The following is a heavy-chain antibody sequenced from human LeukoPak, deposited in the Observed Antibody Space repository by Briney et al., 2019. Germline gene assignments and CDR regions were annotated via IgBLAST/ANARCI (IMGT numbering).Heavy chain of an antibody. CDR1: GFTFSNAW. D-gene: IGHD4/OR15-4a*01. CDR2: IKSKTDGGAT. CDR3: ATDKGARDF. V-gene: IGHV3-15*01. J-gene: IGHJ4*02. Sequence: GGSLRLSCAASGFTFSNAWMSWVRQAPRKGLEWVGRIKSKTDGGATDYAAPVKGRFTISRDDSKTTLYLQMNSLKIEDTAVYFCATDKGARDFWGQGTLVTVSS.